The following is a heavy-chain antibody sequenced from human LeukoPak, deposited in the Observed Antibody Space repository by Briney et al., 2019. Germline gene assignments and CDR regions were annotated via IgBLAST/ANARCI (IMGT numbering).Heavy chain of an antibody. J-gene: IGHJ4*02. D-gene: IGHD3-3*01. V-gene: IGHV1-2*02. Sequence: ASVKVSCKASGYTFTGYYMHWVRQAPGQGLEWMGWINPNSGGTNYAQKFQGRVTMTRDTSISTAYMELSRLRSDDTAVYYCARAGITIFGVANSPFDYWGQGTLVTVPS. CDR2: INPNSGGT. CDR3: ARAGITIFGVANSPFDY. CDR1: GYTFTGYY.